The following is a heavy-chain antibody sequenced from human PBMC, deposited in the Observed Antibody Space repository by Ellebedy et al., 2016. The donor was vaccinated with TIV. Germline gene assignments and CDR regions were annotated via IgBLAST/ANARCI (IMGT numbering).Heavy chain of an antibody. CDR1: GGSFSGYY. CDR3: ARGYYYANYFDY. J-gene: IGHJ4*02. D-gene: IGHD3-10*01. Sequence: MPSETLSPTCAVYGGSFSGYYWRWIRQLPGKGLEWIGEINHSGSTNYNPSLKSRVTVSVDTSKNQFSLKLSSVTAADTAVYYCARGYYYANYFDYWGQGTLVTVSS. V-gene: IGHV4-34*01. CDR2: INHSGST.